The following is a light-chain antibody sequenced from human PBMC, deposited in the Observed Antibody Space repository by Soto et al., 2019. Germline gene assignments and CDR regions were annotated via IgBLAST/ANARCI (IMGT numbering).Light chain of an antibody. J-gene: IGKJ4*01. CDR1: QSISSF. CDR3: LQHNSYPLT. Sequence: AIQMTQSPSSLSASVGDRVTITCRASQSISSFLNWYQQKPGEAPKLLIYDASTLESGVPSRFSVSGSGTEVTLTISCLKTEDFATYYCLQHNSYPLTFCGGTKVDIK. CDR2: DAS. V-gene: IGKV1-13*02.